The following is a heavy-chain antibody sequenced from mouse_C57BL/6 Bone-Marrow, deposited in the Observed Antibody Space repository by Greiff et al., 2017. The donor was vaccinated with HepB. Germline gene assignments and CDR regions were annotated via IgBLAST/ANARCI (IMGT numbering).Heavy chain of an antibody. CDR2: IYPGGGYT. Sequence: LVESGAELVRPGTSVKMSCTASGYTFTNYWIGWAKQRPGHGLEWIGDIYPGGGYTNYNEKLKGKATLTADKSSSTAYMQFSSLTSEDSAIYYCAREENWDGYAMDYWGQGTSVTVSS. D-gene: IGHD4-1*01. V-gene: IGHV1-63*01. J-gene: IGHJ4*01. CDR1: GYTFTNYW. CDR3: AREENWDGYAMDY.